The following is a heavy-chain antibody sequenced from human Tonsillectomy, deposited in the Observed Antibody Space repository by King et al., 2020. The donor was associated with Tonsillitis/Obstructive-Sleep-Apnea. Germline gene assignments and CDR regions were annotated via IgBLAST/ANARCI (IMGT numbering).Heavy chain of an antibody. Sequence: VQLVQSGPEVRKPGASVKVSCKASGYTFTRYALHWVRQAPGQGLEWMGWTNVGNGNSKLSQRFQGRVTITRDTSATTAFMELSSLRSEDTAVYYCARASQPFDGVVYYYYYMDVWGKGTTVTVSS. J-gene: IGHJ6*03. CDR1: GYTFTRYA. D-gene: IGHD2-15*01. CDR3: ARASQPFDGVVYYYYYMDV. V-gene: IGHV1-3*01. CDR2: TNVGNGNS.